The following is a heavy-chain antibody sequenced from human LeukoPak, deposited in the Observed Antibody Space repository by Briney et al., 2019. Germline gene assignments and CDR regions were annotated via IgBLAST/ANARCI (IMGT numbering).Heavy chain of an antibody. V-gene: IGHV3-43*01. Sequence: GGSLRLSCAASGFTFDDYTMHWVRRAPGKGLEWVSLISWDGGSTYYADSVKGRFTISRDNSKNSLYLQMNSLRTEDTALYYCAKEGPIPRRYYFDYWGQGTLVTVSS. D-gene: IGHD2-2*02. CDR3: AKEGPIPRRYYFDY. CDR1: GFTFDDYT. J-gene: IGHJ4*02. CDR2: ISWDGGST.